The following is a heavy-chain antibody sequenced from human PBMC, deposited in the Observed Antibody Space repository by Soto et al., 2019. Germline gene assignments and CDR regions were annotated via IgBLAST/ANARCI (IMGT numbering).Heavy chain of an antibody. CDR2: IIPIFGTA. CDR3: AREEYYYDSSGYLLDY. CDR1: GGTFSSYA. Sequence: SVKVSCKASGGTFSSYAISWVRQAPGQGLEWMGGIIPIFGTANYAQRFQGRVTITADKSTSTAYMELSSLRSEDTAVYYCAREEYYYDSSGYLLDYWGQGTLVTVSS. D-gene: IGHD3-22*01. J-gene: IGHJ4*02. V-gene: IGHV1-69*06.